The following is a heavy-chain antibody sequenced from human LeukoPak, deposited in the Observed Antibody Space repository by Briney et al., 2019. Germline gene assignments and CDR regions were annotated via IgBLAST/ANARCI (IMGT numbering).Heavy chain of an antibody. CDR3: ARRADGREFDY. J-gene: IGHJ4*02. V-gene: IGHV3-53*01. CDR2: IYSGGSA. Sequence: PGGSLRLSFAASGFTVSSNYMSWVRQAPGKGLEWVSVIYSGGSAYYADSVKGRFTISRDNSKNTLYLQMNSLRAEDTAVYYCARRADGREFDYWGQGTLVTVSS. CDR1: GFTVSSNY.